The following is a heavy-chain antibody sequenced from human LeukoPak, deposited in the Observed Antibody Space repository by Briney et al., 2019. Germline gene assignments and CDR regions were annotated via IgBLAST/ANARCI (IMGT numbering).Heavy chain of an antibody. D-gene: IGHD2-15*01. J-gene: IGHJ4*02. CDR3: ARKGGLFDY. CDR2: IYYNGST. Sequence: SETLFLTCTVSGGSIRYYYWSWIRQSPGKGLEWIGYIYYNGSTNYNPSLKSRVTISVDMSKNQFSLKMSSVTAADTAVYYCARKGGLFDYWGQGRLVTVSS. CDR1: GGSIRYYY. V-gene: IGHV4-59*01.